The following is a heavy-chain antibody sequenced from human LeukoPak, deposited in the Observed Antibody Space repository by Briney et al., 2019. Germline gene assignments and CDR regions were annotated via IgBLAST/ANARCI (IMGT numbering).Heavy chain of an antibody. J-gene: IGHJ4*02. D-gene: IGHD3-16*01. Sequence: PGGSLRLSCAASGFSFSTFGMHWARRAPGKGLEWVAVIWNDGSKIFYAESVKGRFTISRDNSQNTLYLQMNRLRAEDTAVYYCGRDSLGGDYWGQGTLVTVSS. CDR1: GFSFSTFG. CDR2: IWNDGSKI. CDR3: GRDSLGGDY. V-gene: IGHV3-33*08.